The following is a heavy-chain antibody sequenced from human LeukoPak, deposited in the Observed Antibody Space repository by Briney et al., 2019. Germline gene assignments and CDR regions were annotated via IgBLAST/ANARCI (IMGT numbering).Heavy chain of an antibody. D-gene: IGHD5-18*01. Sequence: GPVKVSCKASGYTFTSYDINWVRQATGQGLEWMGWMNPNSGNTGYAQKFQGRVTITRNTSISTAYMELSSLRSEDTAVYYCARVQLWSPYYYSYYMDVWGKGTTVTVSS. CDR1: GYTFTSYD. J-gene: IGHJ6*03. V-gene: IGHV1-8*03. CDR3: ARVQLWSPYYYSYYMDV. CDR2: MNPNSGNT.